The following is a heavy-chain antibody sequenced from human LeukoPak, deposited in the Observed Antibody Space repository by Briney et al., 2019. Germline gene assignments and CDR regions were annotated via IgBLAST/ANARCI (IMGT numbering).Heavy chain of an antibody. V-gene: IGHV4-39*07. Sequence: SETLSLTCTVSGGSISTSNYYWVWIRQPPGKGLEGIGNIFYSGSTYYSPSLKSRVTISLDTSRTQFSLKLNSVTAADTAVYYCAREMVRGAFDYWGQGTLVTVSS. CDR1: GGSISTSNYY. CDR3: AREMVRGAFDY. D-gene: IGHD3-10*01. CDR2: IFYSGST. J-gene: IGHJ4*02.